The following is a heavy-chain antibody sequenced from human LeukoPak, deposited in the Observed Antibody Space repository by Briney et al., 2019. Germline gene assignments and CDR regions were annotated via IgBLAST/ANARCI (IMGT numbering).Heavy chain of an antibody. D-gene: IGHD3-10*01. CDR2: INTNTGNP. V-gene: IGHV7-4-1*02. J-gene: IGHJ3*02. CDR3: VRGYMVRGVPDAFDI. Sequence: ASVKVSCKASGYTFTSYAMNWVRQAPGQGLEWMGWINTNTGNPTYAQGFTGRFVFSLDTSVSTAYLQISSLKAEDTAVYYCVRGYMVRGVPDAFDIWGQGTMVTVSS. CDR1: GYTFTSYA.